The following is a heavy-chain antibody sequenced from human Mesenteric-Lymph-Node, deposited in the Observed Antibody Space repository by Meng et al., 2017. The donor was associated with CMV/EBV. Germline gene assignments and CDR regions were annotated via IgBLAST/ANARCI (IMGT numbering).Heavy chain of an antibody. CDR1: GGSFSGYY. CDR2: INQIGST. Sequence: SETLSLTCAVYGGSFSGYYWSWIRQPPGKGLEWIGEINQIGSTNYNPSLKSRVTISMDTSKNLVSLRLSSVTAADTAVYYCARAFSGWANGMDVWGQGTTVTVSS. CDR3: ARAFSGWANGMDV. V-gene: IGHV4-34*01. J-gene: IGHJ6*02. D-gene: IGHD6-19*01.